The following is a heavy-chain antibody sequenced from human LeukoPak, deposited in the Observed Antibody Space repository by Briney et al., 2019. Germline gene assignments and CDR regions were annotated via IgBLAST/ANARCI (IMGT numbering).Heavy chain of an antibody. CDR2: ISYDGKVK. Sequence: PGRSLRLSCAASGFIFSTFPMPWVRQAPGKGLEWVAVISYDGKVKWYADSVKGRFTISRDDSTNTLSLQMNSLRPEDTGIYYCARDLIRGAPDYFDNWGQGTLVTVSS. D-gene: IGHD3-10*01. J-gene: IGHJ4*02. CDR3: ARDLIRGAPDYFDN. CDR1: GFIFSTFP. V-gene: IGHV3-30*04.